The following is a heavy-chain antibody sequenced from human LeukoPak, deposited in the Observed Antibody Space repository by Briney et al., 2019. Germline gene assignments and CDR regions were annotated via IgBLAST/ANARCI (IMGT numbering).Heavy chain of an antibody. J-gene: IGHJ6*02. CDR3: ATRYYDSSGGMDV. D-gene: IGHD3-22*01. Sequence: LEASVKVSCKASGYTFTGYYMHWVRQAPGQGLEWMGWINPNSGGTNYAQKFQGRVTMTRDTSISTAYMELSRLRSDDTAVYYCATRYYDSSGGMDVWGQGTTVTVSS. CDR2: INPNSGGT. V-gene: IGHV1-2*02. CDR1: GYTFTGYY.